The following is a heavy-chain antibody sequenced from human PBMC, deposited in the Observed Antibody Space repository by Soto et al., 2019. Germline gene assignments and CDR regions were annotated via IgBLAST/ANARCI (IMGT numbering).Heavy chain of an antibody. CDR2: IKSKTDGGTT. CDR3: TTDQGQSYNWNDIYYYGMDV. Sequence: EVQLVESGGGLVKPGGSLRLSCAASGFTFSNAWMSWVRQAPGKGLEWVGRIKSKTDGGTTDYAAPVNGRFTISRDDSKNTLYLQMNSLKTEDTAVYYCTTDQGQSYNWNDIYYYGMDVWGQWTTVTVSS. J-gene: IGHJ6*02. CDR1: GFTFSNAW. V-gene: IGHV3-15*01. D-gene: IGHD1-1*01.